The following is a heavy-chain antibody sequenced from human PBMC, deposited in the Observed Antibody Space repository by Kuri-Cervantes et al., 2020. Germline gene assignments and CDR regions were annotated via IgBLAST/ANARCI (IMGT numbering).Heavy chain of an antibody. CDR3: ARGYSNSYEGNFGY. V-gene: IGHV3-7*04. D-gene: IGHD6-6*01. J-gene: IGHJ4*02. CDR2: IKEDGSEK. Sequence: GGSLRLSCAASGFTFSSYWMSWVRQAPGKGLEWVANIKEDGSEKYYVDSVEGRFTISRDNAKNSLYLQMSSLRAEDTAVYYCARGYSNSYEGNFGYWGQGTLVTVSS. CDR1: GFTFSSYW.